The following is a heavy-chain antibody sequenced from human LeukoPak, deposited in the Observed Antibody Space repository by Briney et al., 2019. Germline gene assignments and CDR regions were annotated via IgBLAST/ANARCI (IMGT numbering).Heavy chain of an antibody. CDR2: IYYSGST. D-gene: IGHD5-12*01. Sequence: SETLSLTCTVSGGSISSYYWSWIRQPPGKGLEWIGYIYYSGSTNYNPSLKSRVTISVDTSKSQFSLKLSSVTAADTAVYYCARLSRGYSGYDPYRADYWGQGTLVTVSS. J-gene: IGHJ4*02. V-gene: IGHV4-59*08. CDR1: GGSISSYY. CDR3: ARLSRGYSGYDPYRADY.